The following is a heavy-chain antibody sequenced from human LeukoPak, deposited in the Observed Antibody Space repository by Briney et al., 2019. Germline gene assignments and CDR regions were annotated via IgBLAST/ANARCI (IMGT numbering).Heavy chain of an antibody. CDR3: ARDPGKTFYDWSLDY. V-gene: IGHV1-3*03. J-gene: IGHJ4*02. CDR1: DYTFTNYG. D-gene: IGHD3-3*01. CDR2: INAGNGNT. Sequence: ASVKVSCKASDYTFTNYGISWVRQAPGQRLEWMGWINAGNGNTKYSQEFQGRVTITRDTSASTAYMELSSLRSEDMAVYYCARDPGKTFYDWSLDYWGQGTLVTVSS.